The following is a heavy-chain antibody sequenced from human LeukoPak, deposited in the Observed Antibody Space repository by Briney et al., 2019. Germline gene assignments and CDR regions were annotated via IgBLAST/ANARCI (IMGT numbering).Heavy chain of an antibody. V-gene: IGHV4-31*03. Sequence: SQTLSLTCTVSGGSISSGGYYWSWIRQHPGKGLEWIGYIYYSGSTYYNPSLKSRVTISVDTSKNQFSLKLSSVTAADTAVYYCARPGYDFWSGYYQGVETPDYWGQGTLVTVSS. CDR1: GGSISSGGYY. D-gene: IGHD3-3*01. CDR3: ARPGYDFWSGYYQGVETPDY. CDR2: IYYSGST. J-gene: IGHJ4*02.